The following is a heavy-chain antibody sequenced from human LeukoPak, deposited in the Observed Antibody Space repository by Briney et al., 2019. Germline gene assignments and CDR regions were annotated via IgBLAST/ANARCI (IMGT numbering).Heavy chain of an antibody. V-gene: IGHV4-39*01. D-gene: IGHD3-9*01. CDR2: FFPRGTN. Sequence: SETLSLTCTVSGASLRSSDYYWGWIRQSPGTGLEWIGSFFPRGTNYYNPSLKSRVIISVDTSKNQFSLRLRSVTAADTAVYYCARHDGTGYYNPLDYWGQGTLVIVSS. CDR1: GASLRSSDYY. J-gene: IGHJ4*02. CDR3: ARHDGTGYYNPLDY.